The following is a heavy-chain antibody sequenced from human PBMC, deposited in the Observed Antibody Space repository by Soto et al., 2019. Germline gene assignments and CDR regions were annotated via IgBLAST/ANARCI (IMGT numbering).Heavy chain of an antibody. CDR3: ARDKTYYYESSGYYSGLDAFDI. CDR2: ISYDGSNK. D-gene: IGHD3-22*01. Sequence: SLRLSCAASGFTFSSYAMHWVRQSPGKGLEWVAVISYDGSNKYYADSVKGRFTISRDNSKNTLYLQMNSLRAEDTAVYYCARDKTYYYESSGYYSGLDAFDIWGQGTMVTVSS. J-gene: IGHJ3*02. V-gene: IGHV3-30-3*01. CDR1: GFTFSSYA.